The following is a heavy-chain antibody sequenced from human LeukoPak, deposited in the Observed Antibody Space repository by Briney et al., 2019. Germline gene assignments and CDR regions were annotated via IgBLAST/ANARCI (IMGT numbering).Heavy chain of an antibody. CDR1: GFTFSRYA. D-gene: IGHD6-19*01. Sequence: GGSLRLSCVASGFTFSRYAMHWVRQAPGKGLEWMAFISYDGSYKYYADSVKGRFTISRDNSKNTLCLQMNSLRAEDTAVYVCAKGVAVAGKVDYYGMDVWGQGTTVTVSS. J-gene: IGHJ6*02. CDR3: AKGVAVAGKVDYYGMDV. CDR2: ISYDGSYK. V-gene: IGHV3-30*04.